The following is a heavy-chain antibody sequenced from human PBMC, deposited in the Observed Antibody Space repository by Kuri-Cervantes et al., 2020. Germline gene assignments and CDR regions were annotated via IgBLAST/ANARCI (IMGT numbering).Heavy chain of an antibody. CDR3: AHRRDTSMTCEAFDI. CDR2: IYWNDDK. CDR1: GFSLSTSGVG. Sequence: SGPTLVKPTQTLTLTCTFSGFSLSTSGVGVGWIRQPPGKALEWLALIYWNDDKRYSPSLKSRLTITKDTSKNQVVLTMTNMDPVDTATYYCAHRRDTSMTCEAFDIWGQGTMVTVSS. D-gene: IGHD5-18*01. V-gene: IGHV2-5*01. J-gene: IGHJ3*02.